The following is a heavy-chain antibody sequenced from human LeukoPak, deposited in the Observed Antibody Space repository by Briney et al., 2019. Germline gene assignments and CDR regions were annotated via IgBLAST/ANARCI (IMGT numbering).Heavy chain of an antibody. CDR1: GYTLTESS. J-gene: IGHJ5*02. D-gene: IGHD3-10*01. CDR2: FDPEDGET. V-gene: IGHV1-24*01. CDR3: ATGPFDYGSGSPFYWFDP. Sequence: ASVKVSCKVSGYTLTESSMHWVRQAPGKGLEWMGGFDPEDGETIYAQKFQGRVTMTEDTSTDTAYMELSSLRSEDTAVYYCATGPFDYGSGSPFYWFDPWGQGTLVTVSS.